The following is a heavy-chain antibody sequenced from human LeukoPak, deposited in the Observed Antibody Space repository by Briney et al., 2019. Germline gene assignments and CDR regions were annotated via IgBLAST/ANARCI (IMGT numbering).Heavy chain of an antibody. J-gene: IGHJ4*02. D-gene: IGHD6-13*01. V-gene: IGHV4-59*01. Sequence: SETLSLTCTVSDGSISSYYWSWIRQPPGKGLEWIGYIYYTGSTNSNPSLKSRVTMSVDTSKNQFSLKLSSVTAADTAIYYCARDGTTAGNYYDYWGQGTLVTVSS. CDR2: IYYTGST. CDR1: DGSISSYY. CDR3: ARDGTTAGNYYDY.